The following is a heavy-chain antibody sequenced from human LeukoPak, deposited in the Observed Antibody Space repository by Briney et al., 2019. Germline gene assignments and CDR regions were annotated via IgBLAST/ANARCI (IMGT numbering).Heavy chain of an antibody. D-gene: IGHD1-26*01. J-gene: IGHJ2*01. CDR1: GFTFDDYA. CDR3: AKGGGTYLDWYFDL. Sequence: GRSLRLSCAVSGFTFDDYAIHWVRQAPGKGLEWVSGISWNSGSIGYADSVKGRFTVSRDNAKNSLYLQMNSLRTEDTALYYCAKGGGTYLDWYFDLWGRGTLVTVSS. V-gene: IGHV3-9*01. CDR2: ISWNSGSI.